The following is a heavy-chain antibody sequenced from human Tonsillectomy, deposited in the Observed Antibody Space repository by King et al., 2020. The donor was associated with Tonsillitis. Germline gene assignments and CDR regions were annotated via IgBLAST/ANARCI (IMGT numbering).Heavy chain of an antibody. D-gene: IGHD3-10*01. CDR1: GYSFTTYW. CDR3: ARLAYYFNSGGAFDM. CDR2: IYPSDSDT. V-gene: IGHV5-51*01. J-gene: IGHJ3*02. Sequence: VQLVESGAEVKKPGESLKISCKGSGYSFTTYWIGWVRQMPGKGLEWMGIIYPSDSDTRYSPSFQGQVTISTDNSIRTAYLQWSTLKAPDTATYYCARLAYYFNSGGAFDMWGQGTMVTVSS.